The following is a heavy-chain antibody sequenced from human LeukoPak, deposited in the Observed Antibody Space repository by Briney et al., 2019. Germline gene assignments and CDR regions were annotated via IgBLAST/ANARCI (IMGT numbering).Heavy chain of an antibody. D-gene: IGHD1-20*01. CDR2: ISSIGSTI. J-gene: IGHJ4*02. CDR3: AREGITGTTYYFDY. CDR1: GFTFSDYY. Sequence: GGSLRLSCAASGFTFSDYYMSWIRQAPGRGLEWVSYISSIGSTIYYADSVKGRFTISRDNAKNSLYLQMNSLRAEDTAVYYCAREGITGTTYYFDYWGQGTLVTVSS. V-gene: IGHV3-11*01.